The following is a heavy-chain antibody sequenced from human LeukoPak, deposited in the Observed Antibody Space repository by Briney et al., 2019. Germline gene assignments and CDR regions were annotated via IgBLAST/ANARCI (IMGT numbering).Heavy chain of an antibody. Sequence: GGSLRLSCAASGFTFSSYEMNWVRQAPGKGLEWVSYISSSGSTIYYADSVKGRFTISRDNAKNSLYLQMNSLRAEDTAVYYCAGDGVEYGDGRDGALTAEYFQHWGQGILVTVSS. V-gene: IGHV3-48*03. J-gene: IGHJ1*01. CDR1: GFTFSSYE. CDR3: AGDGVEYGDGRDGALTAEYFQH. CDR2: ISSSGSTI. D-gene: IGHD4-17*01.